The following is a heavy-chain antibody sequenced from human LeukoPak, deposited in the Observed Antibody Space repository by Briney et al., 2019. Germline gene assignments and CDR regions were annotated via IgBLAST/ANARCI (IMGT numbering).Heavy chain of an antibody. J-gene: IGHJ4*02. Sequence: GGTLRLSCAASGFTFSSYGMTWVRQAPGKGLEWVSGISGSDGSTYYSDSVKGRFTISKDNSKNTLYLQMNNLRAEDTARYYCAKNIGGLDYWGQGTLVTVSS. CDR1: GFTFSSYG. CDR3: AKNIGGLDY. V-gene: IGHV3-23*01. CDR2: ISGSDGST. D-gene: IGHD2/OR15-2a*01.